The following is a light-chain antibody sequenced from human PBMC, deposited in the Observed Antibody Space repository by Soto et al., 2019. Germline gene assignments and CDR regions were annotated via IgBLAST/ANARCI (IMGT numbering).Light chain of an antibody. CDR1: NSNIGNKD. V-gene: IGLV1-51*01. CDR2: DNN. CDR3: GTWDSGLSVVV. J-gene: IGLJ2*01. Sequence: QSVLTQPPSVSAAPGQKVTISCSGSNSNIGNKDVSWYQQFPGTAPKLLIYDNNRRPSGIPDRFSASKSGTLATLAITGVQTGDEADYYCGTWDSGLSVVVFGGGTKVTVL.